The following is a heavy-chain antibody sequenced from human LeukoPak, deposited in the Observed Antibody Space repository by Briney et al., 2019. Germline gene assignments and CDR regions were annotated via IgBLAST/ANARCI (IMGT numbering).Heavy chain of an antibody. Sequence: SETLSLTCTVSGGSISSSSYYWGWIRQPPGKGLEWIGSIYYSGSTYYNPSLKSRVTISVDTSKNQFSLKLSSVTAADTAVYYCARKKRITIFGMVITPFDPWGPGTLVTVSS. CDR1: GGSISSSSYY. D-gene: IGHD3-3*01. V-gene: IGHV4-39*01. CDR3: ARKKRITIFGMVITPFDP. J-gene: IGHJ5*02. CDR2: IYYSGST.